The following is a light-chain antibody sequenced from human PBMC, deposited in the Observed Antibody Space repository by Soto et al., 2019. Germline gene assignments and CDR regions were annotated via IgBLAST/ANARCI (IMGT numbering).Light chain of an antibody. J-gene: IGKJ4*01. V-gene: IGKV1-5*01. CDR2: DAS. CDR3: QQYDDYPLT. Sequence: DIQMTQSPSTLSASVGDRVTITCRASQSIKNWLSWYQQKPGTAPKFLIYDASTLESGVPSRFSGSGSGTEFTLTISSLQADDFATYFCQQYDDYPLTFGGGTKVDIK. CDR1: QSIKNW.